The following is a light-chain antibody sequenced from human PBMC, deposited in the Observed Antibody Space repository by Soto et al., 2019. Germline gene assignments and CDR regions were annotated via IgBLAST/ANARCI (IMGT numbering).Light chain of an antibody. V-gene: IGKV1-39*01. CDR1: QSITRF. CDR2: AAS. J-gene: IGKJ5*01. Sequence: EIEMSQSPTSLSPCLGLQVKNTCPPRQSITRFLVWYQQKPGKAPRLLIYAASSLQSGVPYRFSGSGSGTDSTLTISSLQPEDFAVYYCQQNYSSPPSTFGQGTRLEIK. CDR3: QQNYSSPPST.